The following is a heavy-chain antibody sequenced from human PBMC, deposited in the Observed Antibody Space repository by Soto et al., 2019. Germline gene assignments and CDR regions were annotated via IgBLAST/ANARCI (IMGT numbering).Heavy chain of an antibody. CDR1: GGSISSGGYY. D-gene: IGHD4-17*01. CDR2: IYYSGST. J-gene: IGHJ4*02. Sequence: QVQLQESGPGLVKPSQTLSLTCTVSGGSISSGGYYWTWIRQYPGKGLEWIGYIYYSGSTFYNPSLKSLVSISVDTSKNQFSLNLSSVTAADTAVYYCARGLSVTLFDYWGQGTLVTVSS. V-gene: IGHV4-31*01. CDR3: ARGLSVTLFDY.